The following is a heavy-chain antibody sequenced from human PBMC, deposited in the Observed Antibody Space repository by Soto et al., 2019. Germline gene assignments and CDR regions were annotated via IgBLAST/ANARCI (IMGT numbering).Heavy chain of an antibody. CDR1: GFTFSSYA. CDR3: AKTANGWFSAFEI. CDR2: ISGSGGTT. J-gene: IGHJ3*02. D-gene: IGHD6-19*01. Sequence: EVQLLESGGGLVQPGGSLRLSCAASGFTFSSYAMSWVRQAPGKGLEWVSAISGSGGTTYYADSVKGRFTFSRDNSKNPLYLQMNSLIAEDTAVYYCAKTANGWFSAFEIWGQGTMVTVSS. V-gene: IGHV3-23*01.